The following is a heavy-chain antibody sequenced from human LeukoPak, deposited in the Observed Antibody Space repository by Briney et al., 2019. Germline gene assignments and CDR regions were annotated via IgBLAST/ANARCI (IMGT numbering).Heavy chain of an antibody. D-gene: IGHD3-10*01. J-gene: IGHJ4*02. CDR1: GGSISSSSYY. CDR3: ARVRAPYGSGSYGGFDV. V-gene: IGHV4-39*07. CDR2: IYYSGST. Sequence: PSETLSLTCTVSGGSISSSSYYWGWIRQPPGKGLEWIGSIYYSGSTYYNPSLKSRVTISVDTSKNQFSLKLSSVTAADTAVYYCARVRAPYGSGSYGGFDVWGQGTLVTVSS.